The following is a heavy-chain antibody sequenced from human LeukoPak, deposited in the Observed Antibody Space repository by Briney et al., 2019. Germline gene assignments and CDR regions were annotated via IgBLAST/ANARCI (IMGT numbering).Heavy chain of an antibody. V-gene: IGHV1-69*13. Sequence: GASVKVSCKASGGTFSSYAISWVRQAPGQGLEWMGGIIPIFGTANYAQKFQGRVTITADESTSTAYMELSSLRSEDTAVYYGATSTLNTYSGYGLGFRYYYYMDVWGKGTTVTISS. D-gene: IGHD5-12*01. CDR1: GGTFSSYA. J-gene: IGHJ6*03. CDR3: ATSTLNTYSGYGLGFRYYYYMDV. CDR2: IIPIFGTA.